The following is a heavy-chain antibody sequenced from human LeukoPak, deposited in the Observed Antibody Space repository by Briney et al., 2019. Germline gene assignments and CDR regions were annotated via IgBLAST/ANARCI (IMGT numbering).Heavy chain of an antibody. CDR3: AKDRSVVVVTYYDY. J-gene: IGHJ4*02. CDR2: ISGSGGTT. V-gene: IGHV3-23*01. Sequence: PGGSLRLSCAASGFAFSSYGMSWVRQAPGKGLEWVSAISGSGGTTHYADSVKGRFTISRDNSKNTLYLQMNSLRAEDTAVYYCAKDRSVVVVTYYDYWGQGTLVTVSS. CDR1: GFAFSSYG. D-gene: IGHD2-15*01.